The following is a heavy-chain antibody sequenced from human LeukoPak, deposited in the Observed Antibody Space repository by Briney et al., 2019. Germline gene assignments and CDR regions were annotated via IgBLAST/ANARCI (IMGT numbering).Heavy chain of an antibody. CDR3: AKDVVPDSGWDLDH. D-gene: IGHD6-19*01. CDR1: GFTFSTYS. V-gene: IGHV3-23*01. CDR2: IYNSGART. Sequence: GGSLRLSCAASGFTFSTYSMTWVRQAPGKGLEWVSSIYNSGARTFYADSVKGRFTVSRDNSKNTLCLEMNSLRAEDTAIYFCAKDVVPDSGWDLDHWGQGTLVTVSS. J-gene: IGHJ4*02.